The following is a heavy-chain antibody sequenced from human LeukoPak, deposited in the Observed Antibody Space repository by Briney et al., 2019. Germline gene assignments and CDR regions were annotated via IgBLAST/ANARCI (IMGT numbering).Heavy chain of an antibody. CDR2: ISSSSSYI. CDR3: AREQWELLLRSYHYYMDV. D-gene: IGHD1-26*01. J-gene: IGHJ6*03. Sequence: GGSLRLSCAASGFTFSSYSMNCVRQAPGKGLEWVSSISSSSSYIYYADSVKGRFTISRDNAKNSLYLQMNSLRAEDTAVYYCAREQWELLLRSYHYYMDVWGKGTTVTVSS. CDR1: GFTFSSYS. V-gene: IGHV3-21*01.